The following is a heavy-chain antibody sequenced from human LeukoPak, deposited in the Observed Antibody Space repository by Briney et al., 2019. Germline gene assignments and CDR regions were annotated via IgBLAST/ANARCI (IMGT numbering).Heavy chain of an antibody. Sequence: GGSLRLSCAASGFTFNTYWMTWVRQAPGRGLEWVANVRQDGGEGHYVDSVKGRFTVSRDNAENSLYLQLNSLRVEDTAVYYCARDSDRSHFDYWGQGTLVTVSS. J-gene: IGHJ4*02. CDR1: GFTFNTYW. CDR3: ARDSDRSHFDY. V-gene: IGHV3-7*01. D-gene: IGHD1-14*01. CDR2: VRQDGGEG.